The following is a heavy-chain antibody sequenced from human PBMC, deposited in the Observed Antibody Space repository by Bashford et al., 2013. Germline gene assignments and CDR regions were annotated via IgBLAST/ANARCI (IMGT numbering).Heavy chain of an antibody. CDR2: ISAYNGNT. D-gene: IGHD2-8*02. Sequence: WVRQAPGQGLEWMGWISAYNGNTNYAQKLQGRVTMTTDTSTSTAYMELRSLRSDDTAVYYCAREASWYYFDYVGPGNPGHRLL. CDR3: AREASWYYFDY. J-gene: IGHJ4*02. V-gene: IGHV1-18*01.